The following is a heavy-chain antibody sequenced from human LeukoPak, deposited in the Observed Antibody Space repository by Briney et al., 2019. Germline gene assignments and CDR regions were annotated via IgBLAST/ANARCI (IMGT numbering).Heavy chain of an antibody. J-gene: IGHJ4*02. Sequence: GGYLRRSGTTSGFAFGGYNMNWVRHAPGKGLVWVGYVRSKIHDGTTGYAASVERRFTMTRDASTSIVYLQMTSLKSDDTAVYYRSRGQHYPYGPEFDYWGQGNLITVSS. V-gene: IGHV3-49*04. D-gene: IGHD3-10*01. CDR3: SRGQHYPYGPEFDY. CDR2: VRSKIHDGTT. CDR1: GFAFGGYN.